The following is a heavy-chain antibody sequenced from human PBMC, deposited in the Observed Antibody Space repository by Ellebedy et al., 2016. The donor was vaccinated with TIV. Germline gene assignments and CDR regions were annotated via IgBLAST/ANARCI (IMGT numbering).Heavy chain of an antibody. CDR2: IYPGDSDT. CDR1: GYSFTSYW. V-gene: IGHV5-51*01. CDR3: ARLRGSWVSYFDY. Sequence: KVSCXGSGYSFTSYWIGWVRQMPGKGLEWMGIIYPGDSDTRYSPSFQGQVTISADKSISTAYLQWSSLKASDTAMYYCARLRGSWVSYFDYWGQGTLVTVSS. J-gene: IGHJ4*02. D-gene: IGHD6-13*01.